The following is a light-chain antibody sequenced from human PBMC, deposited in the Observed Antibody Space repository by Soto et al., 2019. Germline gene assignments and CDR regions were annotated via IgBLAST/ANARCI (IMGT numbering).Light chain of an antibody. CDR3: AAWDDSLNGPRV. J-gene: IGLJ3*02. CDR1: SSNIGNNA. V-gene: IGLV1-36*01. CDR2: YDD. Sequence: QSVLTQPPSVSEAPRQRVTISCSGSSSNIGNNAVNWYQQLPGKAPKLLIYYDDLLPSGVSDRFSGSKSGTSASLAISGLQSEDEAEYYCAAWDDSLNGPRVFGGGTKVTVL.